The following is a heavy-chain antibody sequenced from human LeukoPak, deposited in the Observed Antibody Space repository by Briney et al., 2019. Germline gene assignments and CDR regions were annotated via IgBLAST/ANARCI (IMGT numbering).Heavy chain of an antibody. V-gene: IGHV3-23*01. J-gene: IGHJ4*02. CDR3: AKLPSDCSGGSCNEDY. D-gene: IGHD2-15*01. CDR1: GFTFSSYA. CDR2: ISGSGGST. Sequence: GASLRLSCAASGFTFSSYAMSWVHQAPGKGLEWVSAISGSGGSTYYADSVKGRFAISRDNSKNTLYLQMNSLRAADTAVYYCAKLPSDCSGGSCNEDYWGQGTLVTVSS.